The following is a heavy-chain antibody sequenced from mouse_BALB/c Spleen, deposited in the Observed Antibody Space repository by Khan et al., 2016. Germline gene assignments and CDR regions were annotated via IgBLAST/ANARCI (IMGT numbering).Heavy chain of an antibody. CDR3: ARQRPRITTTRFDY. D-gene: IGHD2-4*01. J-gene: IGHJ2*01. Sequence: EVELVESGGDLVKPGGSLKLSCAASGFTFSSYGMSWVRQTPDKRLEWVATISSGGSYTYYPDRVKGRFTITRDNAKNTLYLQMSSLKSEDTAMYDCARQRPRITTTRFDYLGRGTTHTVST. CDR1: GFTFSSYG. V-gene: IGHV5-6*01. CDR2: ISSGGSYT.